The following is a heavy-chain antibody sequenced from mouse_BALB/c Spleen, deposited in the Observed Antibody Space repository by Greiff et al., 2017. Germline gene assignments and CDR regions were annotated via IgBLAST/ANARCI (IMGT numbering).Heavy chain of an antibody. CDR1: GYSITSDYA. D-gene: IGHD1-1*01. J-gene: IGHJ1*01. CDR2: ISYSGST. Sequence: EVQLQESGPGLVKPSQSLSLTCTVTGYSITSDYAWNWIRQFPGNKLEWMGSISYSGSTSYNPSLKSRISITRDTSKNQFFLQLNSVTTEDTATYYCARNYGSSNWYFDVWGAGTTVTVSS. CDR3: ARNYGSSNWYFDV. V-gene: IGHV3-2*02.